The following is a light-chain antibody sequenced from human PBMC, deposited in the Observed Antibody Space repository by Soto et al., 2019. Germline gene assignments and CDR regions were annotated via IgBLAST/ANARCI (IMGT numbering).Light chain of an antibody. CDR1: QTISSW. V-gene: IGKV1-5*03. Sequence: DLQISQSPSNLCGSGGERETKTCWASQTISSWLAWYQQKPGKAPKLLIYKASTLKSGVPSRFSGSGSGTEFTLTISSLQPDDFATYYCQHYNSYSEAFGQGTKVDIK. CDR3: QHYNSYSEA. CDR2: KAS. J-gene: IGKJ1*01.